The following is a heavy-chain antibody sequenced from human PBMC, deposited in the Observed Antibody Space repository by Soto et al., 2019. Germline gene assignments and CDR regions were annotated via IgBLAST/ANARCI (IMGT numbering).Heavy chain of an antibody. Sequence: NPSETLSLTCTVSGGSISSYYWSWIRQPAGKGLEWIGRIYTSGSTNYNPSLKSRVTMSVDTSKNQFSLKLSSVTAADTAVYYCARDVYCSSTSCYTGYWFDPWGQGTLVTVSS. V-gene: IGHV4-4*07. CDR1: GGSISSYY. J-gene: IGHJ5*02. CDR3: ARDVYCSSTSCYTGYWFDP. D-gene: IGHD2-2*02. CDR2: IYTSGST.